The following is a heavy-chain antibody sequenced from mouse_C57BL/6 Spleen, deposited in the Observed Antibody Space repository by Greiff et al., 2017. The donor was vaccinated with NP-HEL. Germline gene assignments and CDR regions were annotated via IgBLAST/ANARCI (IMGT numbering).Heavy chain of an antibody. CDR3: ARDGDGYPFAY. CDR1: GFTFSSYA. J-gene: IGHJ3*01. V-gene: IGHV5-4*01. D-gene: IGHD2-3*01. CDR2: ISDGGSYT. Sequence: EVQLQQSGGGLVKPGGSLKLSCAASGFTFSSYAMSWVRQTPEKRLEWVATISDGGSYTYYPDNVKGRFTISRDNAKNNLYLQMSHLKSEDTAMYYCARDGDGYPFAYWGQGTLVTVSA.